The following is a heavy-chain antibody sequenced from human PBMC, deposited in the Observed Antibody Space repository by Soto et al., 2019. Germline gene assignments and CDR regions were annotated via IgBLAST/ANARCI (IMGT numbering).Heavy chain of an antibody. D-gene: IGHD6-13*01. Sequence: SETLSLTXAVSGGSISSSNWWSWVRQPPGKGLEWIGEIYHSGSTNYNPSLKSRVTISVDKSKNQFSLKLSSVTAADTAVYYCARTRSSWYYFDYWGQGTLVTVSS. J-gene: IGHJ4*02. CDR3: ARTRSSWYYFDY. CDR1: GGSISSSNW. CDR2: IYHSGST. V-gene: IGHV4-4*02.